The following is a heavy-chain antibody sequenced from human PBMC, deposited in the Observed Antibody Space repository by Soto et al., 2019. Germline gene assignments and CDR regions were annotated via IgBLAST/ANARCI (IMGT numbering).Heavy chain of an antibody. Sequence: EVQLVESGGGLVQPGRSLRLSCAASGFRFDDYGMHWVRQVPGKGLEWGSGISYYSGSIGYADSVKGRFTISRDNAKNSRYLQMNSLRAEDTALYYCAKSMGGTANGMDVWGQGTTVTVSS. J-gene: IGHJ6*02. CDR3: AKSMGGTANGMDV. CDR2: ISYYSGSI. CDR1: GFRFDDYG. D-gene: IGHD2-15*01. V-gene: IGHV3-9*01.